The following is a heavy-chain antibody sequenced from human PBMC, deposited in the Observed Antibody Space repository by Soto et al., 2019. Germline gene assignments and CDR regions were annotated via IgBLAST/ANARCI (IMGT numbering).Heavy chain of an antibody. CDR3: TNSNWFDP. CDR1: GGSISSSSYY. CDR2: IYYSGST. Sequence: QLQLQESGPGLVKPSETLSLTCTVSGGSISSSSYYWGWIRQPPGKGLEWIGRIYYSGSTYNNPSLKSRVTISVDTSKNQFSLKLSSVTAADTAVYYCTNSNWFDPWGQGTLVTVSS. V-gene: IGHV4-39*01. D-gene: IGHD3-10*01. J-gene: IGHJ5*02.